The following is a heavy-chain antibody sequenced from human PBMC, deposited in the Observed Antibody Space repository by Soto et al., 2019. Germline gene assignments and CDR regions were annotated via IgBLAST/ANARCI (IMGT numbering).Heavy chain of an antibody. CDR2: IHSTRSP. Sequence: RSLTCTVSGDSVSKYYWNWIRQPAGKGLEWIGRIHSTRSPNYNPSLKSRVTMSVDTSKNQFSLKLNLTSVTAADTAVYYCARSQAYGDYDNLDTWGQGTQVTVSS. J-gene: IGHJ5*02. D-gene: IGHD4-17*01. CDR3: ARSQAYGDYDNLDT. V-gene: IGHV4-4*07. CDR1: GDSVSKYY.